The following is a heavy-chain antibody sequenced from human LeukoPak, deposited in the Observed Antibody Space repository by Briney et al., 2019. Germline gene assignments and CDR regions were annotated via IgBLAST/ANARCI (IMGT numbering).Heavy chain of an antibody. V-gene: IGHV3-7*01. CDR1: GIIFTNYW. D-gene: IGHD3/OR15-3a*01. CDR3: ARRDWVGFDY. CDR2: IKQDGSEK. Sequence: GGSLRLSCAASGIIFTNYWMSWVRQAPGKGLEWVANIKQDGSEKYYVDSVKGRFTISRDNAKNSLYLQMNSLRAEDTAIYYCARRDWVGFDYWGQGTLVTVSS. J-gene: IGHJ4*02.